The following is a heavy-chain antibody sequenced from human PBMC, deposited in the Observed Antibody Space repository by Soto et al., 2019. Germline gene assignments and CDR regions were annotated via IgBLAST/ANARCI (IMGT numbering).Heavy chain of an antibody. D-gene: IGHD3-3*01. Sequence: PGGSLRLSCAASGFTFSSYWMHWVRQAPGKGLVWVSRINSDGSSTGYADSVKGRFTISRDNAKNTLYLQMNSLRAEDTAVYYCARGEYYDFWSGYWYYYYYGMDVWGQGTTVTVSS. CDR3: ARGEYYDFWSGYWYYYYYGMDV. CDR1: GFTFSSYW. CDR2: INSDGSST. V-gene: IGHV3-74*01. J-gene: IGHJ6*02.